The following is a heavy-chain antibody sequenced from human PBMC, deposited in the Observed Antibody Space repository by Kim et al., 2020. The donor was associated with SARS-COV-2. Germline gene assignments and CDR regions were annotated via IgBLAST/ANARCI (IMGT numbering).Heavy chain of an antibody. V-gene: IGHV4-59*13. CDR3: ARADHFSSGAVDY. J-gene: IGHJ4*02. Sequence: SETLSLTCTVSGGSISSFYWSWIRQPPGKGLEWIGYIYYSGNTNYNPSLKSRVTISVDMSKNQFSLKLTSVTAAATAVYYCARADHFSSGAVDYWGQGTL. CDR2: IYYSGNT. CDR1: GGSISSFY. D-gene: IGHD6-25*01.